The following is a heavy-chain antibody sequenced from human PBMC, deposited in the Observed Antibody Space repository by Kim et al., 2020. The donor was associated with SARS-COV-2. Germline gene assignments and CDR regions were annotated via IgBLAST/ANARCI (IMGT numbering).Heavy chain of an antibody. V-gene: IGHV1-2*02. CDR2: INPNSGGT. CDR3: ATERGIYGSGSYGLFDY. Sequence: ASVKVSCKASGYTFTGYYMHWVRQAPGQGLEWMGWINPNSGGTNYAQKFQGRVTMTRDTSISTAYMELSRLRSDDTAVYYCATERGIYGSGSYGLFDYWGHGTRVSVAS. CDR1: GYTFTGYY. D-gene: IGHD3-10*01. J-gene: IGHJ4*01.